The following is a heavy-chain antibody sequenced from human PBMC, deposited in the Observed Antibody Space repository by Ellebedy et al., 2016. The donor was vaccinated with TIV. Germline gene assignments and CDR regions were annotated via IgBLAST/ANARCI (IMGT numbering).Heavy chain of an antibody. Sequence: AASVKVSCKAFVYTFTRYYLHWVRQAPGQGLEWMGVLNPSGGSKNYAQKFQGRVTMTRDTSTSTVYMALSSLRSEDTAVYYCAREDTTVTSDGRNGMDVWGQGTTVTVSS. CDR1: VYTFTRYY. J-gene: IGHJ6*02. CDR3: AREDTTVTSDGRNGMDV. D-gene: IGHD4-17*01. CDR2: LNPSGGSK. V-gene: IGHV1-46*01.